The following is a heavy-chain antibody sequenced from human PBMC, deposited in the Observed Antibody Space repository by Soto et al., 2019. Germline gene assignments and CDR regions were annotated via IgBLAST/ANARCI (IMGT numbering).Heavy chain of an antibody. CDR1: GGSLSRYY. CDR2: INHSGST. CDR3: ARAAPRYWSGGSCYSGRAY. V-gene: IGHV4-34*01. Sequence: SGTLALTCAVYGGSLSRYYWCWVRQRPGKGLEWIGEINHSGSTNYNPSPKSRVSISVDTSKNQFSLKLSSVTAADTAVYYCARAAPRYWSGGSCYSGRAYWGQGTLVTVS. D-gene: IGHD2-15*01. J-gene: IGHJ4*02.